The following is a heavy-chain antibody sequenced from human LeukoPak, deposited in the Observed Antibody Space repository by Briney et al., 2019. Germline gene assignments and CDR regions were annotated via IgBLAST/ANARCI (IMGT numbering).Heavy chain of an antibody. CDR2: INHSGST. Sequence: SETLSLTCAVYGGSFSGYYWSWLRQPPGKGLEWIGEINHSGSTNYNPSLKSRVTISVDTSKNQFSLKLSSVTAADTAVYYCARDRRRFWSGYVDYWGQGTLVTVSS. V-gene: IGHV4-34*01. D-gene: IGHD3-3*01. CDR1: GGSFSGYY. J-gene: IGHJ4*02. CDR3: ARDRRRFWSGYVDY.